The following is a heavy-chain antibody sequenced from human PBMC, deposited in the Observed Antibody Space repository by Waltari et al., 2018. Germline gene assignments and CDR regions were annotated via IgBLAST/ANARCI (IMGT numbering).Heavy chain of an antibody. Sequence: QVQLQESGPGLVKPSQTLSLTCTVSGGSISSGSYYWSWIRQPAGKGLEWIGRIYTSGSTNYTPSLKGRVTISVDTSKNQFSLKLSSVTAADTAVYYCARRGWGSSSNFDYWGQGTLVTVSS. CDR1: GGSISSGSYY. CDR3: ARRGWGSSSNFDY. V-gene: IGHV4-61*02. D-gene: IGHD6-6*01. J-gene: IGHJ4*02. CDR2: IYTSGST.